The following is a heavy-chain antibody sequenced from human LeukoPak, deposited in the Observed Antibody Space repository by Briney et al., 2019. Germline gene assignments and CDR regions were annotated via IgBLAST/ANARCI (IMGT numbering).Heavy chain of an antibody. CDR1: GFTVSSNY. CDR3: ARGSRITIFGVVHYYMDV. J-gene: IGHJ6*03. Sequence: GGSLRLSCAASGFTVSSNYMSWVRQAPGKGLEWVSVIYSGGSTYYADSVKSRFTISRDNSKNTLYLQMNSLRAEDTAVYYCARGSRITIFGVVHYYMDVWGKGTTVTVSS. V-gene: IGHV3-66*02. D-gene: IGHD3-3*01. CDR2: IYSGGST.